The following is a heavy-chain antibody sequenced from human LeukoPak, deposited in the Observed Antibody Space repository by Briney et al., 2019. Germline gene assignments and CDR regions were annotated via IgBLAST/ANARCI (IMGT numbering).Heavy chain of an antibody. CDR1: GGTFSSYA. J-gene: IGHJ3*02. V-gene: IGHV1-69*13. CDR2: IIPIFGTA. D-gene: IGHD6-19*01. Sequence: SVKVSCKASGGTFSSYAISWVRQAPGQGLEWMGGIIPIFGTANYAQKFQGRVTITADESTSTAYMELSSLGSEDTAVYYCARSRVSGCLICDAFDIWGQGTMVTVSS. CDR3: ARSRVSGCLICDAFDI.